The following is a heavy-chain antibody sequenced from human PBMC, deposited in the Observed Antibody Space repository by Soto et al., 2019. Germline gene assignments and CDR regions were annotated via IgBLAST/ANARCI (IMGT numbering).Heavy chain of an antibody. V-gene: IGHV4-39*01. CDR3: ARHSVTYYDFDY. D-gene: IGHD1-26*01. CDR2: IFYSGST. CDR1: GGSISSSSYY. J-gene: IGHJ4*02. Sequence: PSETLSLTCTVSGGSISSSSYYWGWIRQPPGKGLEWIGSIFYSGSTYYNPSLKSRVTISVDTSKNQFSLKLSSVTAADMAVYYCARHSVTYYDFDYWGQGTLVTVSS.